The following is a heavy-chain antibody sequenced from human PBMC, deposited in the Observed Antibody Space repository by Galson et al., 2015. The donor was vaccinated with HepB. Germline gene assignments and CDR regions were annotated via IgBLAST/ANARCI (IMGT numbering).Heavy chain of an antibody. V-gene: IGHV3-23*01. CDR2: ISGSGGST. CDR1: GFTFSSYA. CDR3: AKDQCTGGVCWDYFDY. J-gene: IGHJ4*02. Sequence: LRLSCAASGFTFSSYAMSWVRQAPGKGLEWVSAISGSGGSTYYADSVKGRFTISRDNSKNTLYLQMNSLRAEDTAVYYCAKDQCTGGVCWDYFDYWGQGTLVTVSS. D-gene: IGHD2-8*02.